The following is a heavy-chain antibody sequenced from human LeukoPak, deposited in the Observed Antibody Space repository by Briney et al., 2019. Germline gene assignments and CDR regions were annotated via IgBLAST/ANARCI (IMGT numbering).Heavy chain of an antibody. Sequence: GGSLRLSCAASGFPFNSYGIHWVRQAPGKGLQWVTFIRFDGSYTYYEDSVKGRFTISRDNSKNTLYLQMNSLRPEDTALYYCAKDHYYDSSGYYYGGMDYWGQGTLVTVSS. CDR2: IRFDGSYT. D-gene: IGHD3-22*01. J-gene: IGHJ4*02. V-gene: IGHV3-30*02. CDR1: GFPFNSYG. CDR3: AKDHYYDSSGYYYGGMDY.